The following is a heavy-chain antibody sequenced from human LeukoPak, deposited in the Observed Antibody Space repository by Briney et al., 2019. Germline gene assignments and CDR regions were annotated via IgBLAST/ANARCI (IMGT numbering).Heavy chain of an antibody. CDR1: GFTFDDYG. D-gene: IGHD3-22*01. CDR3: ARFGVDYYDSSGSSGGPEYYMDV. Sequence: GGSLRLSCAASGFTFDDYGMSWVRQAPGKGLEWVSGINWNGGSTGYADSVKGRFTISRDNAKNSLYLQMNSLRAEDTALYYCARFGVDYYDSSGSSGGPEYYMDVWGKGTTVTVSS. V-gene: IGHV3-20*04. J-gene: IGHJ6*03. CDR2: INWNGGST.